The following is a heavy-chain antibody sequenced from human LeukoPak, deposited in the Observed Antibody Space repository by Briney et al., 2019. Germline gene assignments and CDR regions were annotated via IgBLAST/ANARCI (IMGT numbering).Heavy chain of an antibody. V-gene: IGHV3-23*01. CDR2: ISGSGGTT. CDR3: ARGHSSGWYYFDS. Sequence: GGSLRLSCAVSGFTFGIYAMTWVRQAPGRGLEWVSTISGSGGTTHFADSVKGRFTISRDNSGGTLYLQKNSLRDEDTAVYWCARGHSSGWYYFDSWGQGTLVTVSS. J-gene: IGHJ4*02. D-gene: IGHD6-19*01. CDR1: GFTFGIYA.